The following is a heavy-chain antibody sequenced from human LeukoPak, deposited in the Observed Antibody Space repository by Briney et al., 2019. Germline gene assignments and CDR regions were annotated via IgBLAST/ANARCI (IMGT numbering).Heavy chain of an antibody. Sequence: GGSLRLSCAASGFTFSSYSMNWVRQAPGKGLEWVSYISSSGSTIYYADSVKGRFTISRDNAKNSLYLQMNSLRAEDTAVYYCARDHRWLRVWGQGTLVTVSS. V-gene: IGHV3-48*04. CDR3: ARDHRWLRV. CDR2: ISSSGSTI. CDR1: GFTFSSYS. D-gene: IGHD5-12*01. J-gene: IGHJ4*02.